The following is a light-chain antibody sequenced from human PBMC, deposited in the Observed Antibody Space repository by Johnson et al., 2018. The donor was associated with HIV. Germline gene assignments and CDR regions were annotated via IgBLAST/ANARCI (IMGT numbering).Light chain of an antibody. J-gene: IGLJ1*01. V-gene: IGLV1-51*02. CDR1: SSNIGNNY. CDR3: GTWDSSLSADSYV. Sequence: QSVLTQAPSVSAAPGQKVTISCSGSSSNIGNNYVSWYQQLPGTAPKLLIYENNKRPSGIPDRFSGSKSGTSATLGITGLQTGDEADYYCGTWDSSLSADSYVFGSGTKVTVL. CDR2: ENN.